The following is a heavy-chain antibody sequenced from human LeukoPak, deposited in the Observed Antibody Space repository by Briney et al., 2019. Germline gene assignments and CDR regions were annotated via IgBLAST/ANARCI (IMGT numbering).Heavy chain of an antibody. Sequence: GASVKVSCKASGYTFTGYGISWVRQAPGQGLEWMGRIIPIFGTANYAQKFQGRVTITTDESTSTAYMELSSLRSEDTAVYYCAGGHLYYYDSSGYLNYFDYWGQGTLVTVSS. J-gene: IGHJ4*02. CDR1: GYTFTGYG. CDR2: IIPIFGTA. CDR3: AGGHLYYYDSSGYLNYFDY. D-gene: IGHD3-22*01. V-gene: IGHV1-69*05.